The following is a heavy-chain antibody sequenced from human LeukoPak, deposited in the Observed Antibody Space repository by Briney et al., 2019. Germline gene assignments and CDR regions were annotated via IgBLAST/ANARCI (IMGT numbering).Heavy chain of an antibody. V-gene: IGHV4-59*01. Sequence: SETLSLTCTVSGGSISSYYWSWIRQPPGKGLEWIGYIYYSGSTNYNPSLKSRVTISVDTSKNQFSLKLSSVTAADTAVYYCARSMEYYDFWSGHMETSHFDYWGQGTLVTVSS. CDR1: GGSISSYY. J-gene: IGHJ4*02. CDR3: ARSMEYYDFWSGHMETSHFDY. CDR2: IYYSGST. D-gene: IGHD3-3*01.